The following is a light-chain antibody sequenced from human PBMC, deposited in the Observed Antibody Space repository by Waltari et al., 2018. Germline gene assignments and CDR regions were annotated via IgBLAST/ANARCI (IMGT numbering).Light chain of an antibody. J-gene: IGLJ2*01. CDR3: LVWHSTIDHQGV. CDR1: HIGRKS. CDR2: YDS. V-gene: IGLV3-21*04. Sequence: SYVVTQSPSVSVAPGETARITCGGNHIGRKSVHWYQQRPGQAPVLVISYDSDRPSGIPERFSGSNSGNTATLTISWVEAEDEADYYCLVWHSTIDHQGVFGGGTKLTVL.